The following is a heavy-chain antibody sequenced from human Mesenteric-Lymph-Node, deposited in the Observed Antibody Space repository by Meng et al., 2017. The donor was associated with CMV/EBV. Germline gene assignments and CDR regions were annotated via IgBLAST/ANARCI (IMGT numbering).Heavy chain of an antibody. CDR2: ISAYNGNT. CDR3: ARDIVVVQEGNWFDP. CDR1: GYTFTSYG. V-gene: IGHV1-18*01. D-gene: IGHD2-21*01. Sequence: SGYTFTSYGISWVRQAPGQGLEWMGWISAYNGNTNYAQKLQGRVTMTTDTSTSTAYMELRSLRSDDTAVYYCARDIVVVQEGNWFDPWGQGTLVTVSS. J-gene: IGHJ5*02.